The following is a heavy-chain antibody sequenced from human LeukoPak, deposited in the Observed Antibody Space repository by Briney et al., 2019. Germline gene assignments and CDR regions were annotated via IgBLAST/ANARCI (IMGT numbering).Heavy chain of an antibody. V-gene: IGHV3-11*01. Sequence: GGSLRLSCAAYGFTFSDYNMNWMRQAPGKGLEWVSYITDSGNTIHYADSVKGRFTISRDNAKNSLYPQMNSMRAEDTAVYYCARSIGLTGGGVDVWGQGTTVTVSS. CDR1: GFTFSDYN. CDR3: ARSIGLTGGGVDV. J-gene: IGHJ6*02. D-gene: IGHD3-9*01. CDR2: ITDSGNTI.